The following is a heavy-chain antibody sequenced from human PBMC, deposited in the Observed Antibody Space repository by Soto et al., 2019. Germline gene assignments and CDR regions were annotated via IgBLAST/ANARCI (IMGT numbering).Heavy chain of an antibody. CDR2: IYYSGRT. Sequence: QLQLQESGPGLVKPSETLSLICNVSGDSISRTFFYWGWIRQPPGKGLEWIGSIYYSGRTYYNPSLKSRVTISVDPSNNQFSLRPSSVTAADTALYYCARHGVPIQLGPHFDPWGQGTLVTVSS. CDR3: ARHGVPIQLGPHFDP. D-gene: IGHD1-1*01. J-gene: IGHJ5*02. V-gene: IGHV4-39*01. CDR1: GDSISRTFFY.